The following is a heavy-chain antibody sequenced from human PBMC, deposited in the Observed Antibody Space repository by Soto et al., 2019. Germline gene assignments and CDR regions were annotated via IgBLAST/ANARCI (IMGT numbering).Heavy chain of an antibody. Sequence: GGSLRLSCAASGFTFSSYWMSWVRQAPGKRLEWVANIKQDGSEKYYVGSVKGRFTISRDNAKNSLYLQMNSLRAEDTAVYYCARDLIAARPNYWGQGTLVTVPQ. CDR3: ARDLIAARPNY. V-gene: IGHV3-7*03. CDR1: GFTFSSYW. CDR2: IKQDGSEK. D-gene: IGHD6-6*01. J-gene: IGHJ4*02.